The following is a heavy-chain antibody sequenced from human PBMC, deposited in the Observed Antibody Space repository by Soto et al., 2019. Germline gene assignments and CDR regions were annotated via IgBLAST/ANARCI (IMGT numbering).Heavy chain of an antibody. D-gene: IGHD4-17*01. J-gene: IGHJ4*02. V-gene: IGHV3-23*01. CDR2: ISGSGGST. Sequence: EVQLLESGGGLVQPGGSLRLSCAASGFTFSSYAMSWVRQAPGKGLEWVSAISGSGGSTYYADSVKGRFTISRDNSKNTLYLQMNSLRAEYTAVYYCAKSSGGGTVTTYYYWGQGTLVTVSS. CDR3: AKSSGGGTVTTYYY. CDR1: GFTFSSYA.